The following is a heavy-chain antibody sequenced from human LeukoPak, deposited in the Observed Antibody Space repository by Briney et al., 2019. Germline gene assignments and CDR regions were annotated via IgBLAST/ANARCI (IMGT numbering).Heavy chain of an antibody. CDR2: IRGNGET. CDR3: AKGTAPYGY. V-gene: IGHV3-23*01. Sequence: GGSLRLSCAASGLSFSSFAMSWVRQGPARGLEWVSSIRGNGETFYADSVKGRFTLSSDSSRNTVYFQLNNLRVEDTAIYYCAKGTAPYGYWGQGTLVTVSS. D-gene: IGHD1-7*01. CDR1: GLSFSSFA. J-gene: IGHJ4*02.